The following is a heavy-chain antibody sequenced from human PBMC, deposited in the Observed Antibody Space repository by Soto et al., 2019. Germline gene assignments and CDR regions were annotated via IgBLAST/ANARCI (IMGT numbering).Heavy chain of an antibody. D-gene: IGHD3-3*01. Sequence: GGSLRLSCAVSGFTFSRYGMSWVRQAPGKGLEWVANIKEDGSEKYYLDSVKGRFTISRDNAKNSLYLQMSSLRDEDTAVYYCASWIRVSEVAPGYWSQGTPVTVSS. J-gene: IGHJ4*02. CDR1: GFTFSRYG. V-gene: IGHV3-7*01. CDR3: ASWIRVSEVAPGY. CDR2: IKEDGSEK.